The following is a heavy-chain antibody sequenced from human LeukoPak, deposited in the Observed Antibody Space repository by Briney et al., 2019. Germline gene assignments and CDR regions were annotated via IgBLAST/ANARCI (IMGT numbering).Heavy chain of an antibody. V-gene: IGHV1-24*01. J-gene: IGHJ3*02. CDR1: VYTLTELS. CDR3: ATVALDGGYSIAFDI. CDR2: FDPEDGET. Sequence: ASVKVSCKVSVYTLTELSMHWVRQAPGKGLEWMGGFDPEDGETIYAQKFQGRVTMTEDTSTDKAYMEVSSLRSQDTAVYYCATVALDGGYSIAFDIWGQGTMVTVSS. D-gene: IGHD4-23*01.